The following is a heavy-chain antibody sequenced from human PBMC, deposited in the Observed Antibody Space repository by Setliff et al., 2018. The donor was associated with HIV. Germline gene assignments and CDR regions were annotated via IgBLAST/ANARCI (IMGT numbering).Heavy chain of an antibody. CDR2: ISSDSTDI. J-gene: IGHJ4*02. CDR1: GFTFSSYT. Sequence: GGSLRLSCAASGFTFSSYTMNWVRQAPGKGLEWVSSISSDSTDIYYADSVKGRFTISRDNAKNSLSLQMSSLRAEDTAVYYCAIHFDTSGHYSPIDSWGQGTLVTVSS. CDR3: AIHFDTSGHYSPIDS. D-gene: IGHD3-22*01. V-gene: IGHV3-21*01.